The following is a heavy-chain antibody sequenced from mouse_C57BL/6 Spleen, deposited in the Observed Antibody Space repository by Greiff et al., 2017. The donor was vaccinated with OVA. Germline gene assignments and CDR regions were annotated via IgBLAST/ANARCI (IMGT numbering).Heavy chain of an antibody. CDR2: ISSGSSTI. J-gene: IGHJ4*01. Sequence: EVQLVESGGGLVKPGGSLKLSCAASGFTFSDYGMHWVRQAPEKGLEWVAYISSGSSTIYYADTVKGRFTISRDNAKNTLFLQMTSLRSEDTAMYYCATYGSSYRGMDYWGQGTSVTVSS. CDR3: ATYGSSYRGMDY. V-gene: IGHV5-17*01. CDR1: GFTFSDYG. D-gene: IGHD1-1*01.